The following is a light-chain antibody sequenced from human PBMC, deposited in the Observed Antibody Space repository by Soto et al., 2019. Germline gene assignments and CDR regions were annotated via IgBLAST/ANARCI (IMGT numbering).Light chain of an antibody. CDR1: QSISSY. Sequence: TQSPPTLSSSPGDRVTITCRASQSISSYLALYQQKAGKAPKLLMYEASSLQSGVPSRCSGSGAGTEFTLTISSLQPDDFATYYWQQNNSYPWTFGHGTKVDIK. CDR3: QQNNSYPWT. CDR2: EAS. V-gene: IGKV1-5*03. J-gene: IGKJ1*01.